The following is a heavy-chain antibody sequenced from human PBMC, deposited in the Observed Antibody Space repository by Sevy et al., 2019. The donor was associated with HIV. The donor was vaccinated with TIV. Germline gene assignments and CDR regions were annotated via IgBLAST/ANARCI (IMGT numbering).Heavy chain of an antibody. CDR3: TRSTTTIY. J-gene: IGHJ4*02. CDR2: IRNKAYNGTT. V-gene: IGHV3-49*04. Sequence: GGSLLSCRTSGFIFRDYGVSWVRQAPGRGLEWLGFIRNKAYNGTTDYAASVKGRFTISRDDSKSVAFLHMASLRTEDTGIYFCTRSTTTIYWGRGTLVTVSS. CDR1: GFIFRDYG. D-gene: IGHD1-1*01.